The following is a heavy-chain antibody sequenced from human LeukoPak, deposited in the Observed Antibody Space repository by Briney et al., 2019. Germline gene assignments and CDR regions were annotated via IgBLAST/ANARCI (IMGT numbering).Heavy chain of an antibody. J-gene: IGHJ3*02. V-gene: IGHV1-8*03. D-gene: IGHD4-11*01. Sequence: GASVKVSCKASGYTFTSYDINWVRQATGQGLEWMGWMNPNSGNTGYAQKFQGRVTITRNTSISTAYMELSSLISEDTAVYYCAIYSNTKDDAFDIWGQGTMVTVSS. CDR2: MNPNSGNT. CDR3: AIYSNTKDDAFDI. CDR1: GYTFTSYD.